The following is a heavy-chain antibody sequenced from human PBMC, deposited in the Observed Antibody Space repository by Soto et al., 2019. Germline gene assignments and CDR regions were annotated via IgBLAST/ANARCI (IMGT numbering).Heavy chain of an antibody. V-gene: IGHV3-23*01. CDR3: AKLAPELSTSPRHFDS. J-gene: IGHJ4*02. CDR1: GFIFRICD. Sequence: GSLRLSCATSGFIFRICDMSWVRQAPGKGLEWVSGISPTGGTTYYADSVKGRFTISRDNSGHTLFLTLKSLRVDDTAIYYCAKLAPELSTSPRHFDSWGQGALVTVSS. D-gene: IGHD1-7*01. CDR2: ISPTGGTT.